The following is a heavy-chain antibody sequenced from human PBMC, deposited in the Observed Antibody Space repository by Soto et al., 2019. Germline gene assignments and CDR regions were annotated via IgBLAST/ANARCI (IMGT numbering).Heavy chain of an antibody. V-gene: IGHV3-23*01. CDR2: ISGSGGST. CDR3: ATDSRPPPPVVVTAALAFDI. Sequence: EVQLLESGGGLVQPGGSLRLSCAASRFTFSSYAMSWVRQAPGKGLEWVSAISGSGGSTYYADSVKGRFTISRDNSKNTLYLQMNSLRAEDAAVYYCATDSRPPPPVVVTAALAFDIWGQGTMVTVSS. D-gene: IGHD2-21*02. CDR1: RFTFSSYA. J-gene: IGHJ3*02.